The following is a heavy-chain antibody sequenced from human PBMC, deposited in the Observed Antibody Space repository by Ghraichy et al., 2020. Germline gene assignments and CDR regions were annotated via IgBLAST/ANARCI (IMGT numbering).Heavy chain of an antibody. J-gene: IGHJ6*02. CDR2: ISTYNLNT. D-gene: IGHD3-3*01. V-gene: IGHV1-18*01. CDR3: ARDGGYDFRSPFYGYAMDV. CDR1: GYTFISYG. Sequence: SVKVSCKASGYTFISYGISWVRQAPGQGPEWMGWISTYNLNTKYAEKFQGRVTVTTDTSTTTAYMELRSLRYDDTAVYYCARDGGYDFRSPFYGYAMDVWGQGTTVTVSS.